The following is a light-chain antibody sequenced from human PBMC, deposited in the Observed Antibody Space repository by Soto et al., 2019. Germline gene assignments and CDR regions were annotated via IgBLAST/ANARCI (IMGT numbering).Light chain of an antibody. CDR1: QTVRSSY. CDR2: GAF. V-gene: IGKV3-20*01. CDR3: QQYGDSIT. J-gene: IGKJ4*01. Sequence: EIVLTQSPGTLSLSSGETATLSCRASQTVRSSYLAWYQQRPGQAPKLLISGAFNRAPGVPDRFSGTESGRDYTLRISRLDPEDSAVYYCQQYGDSITFGGGTKVEIK.